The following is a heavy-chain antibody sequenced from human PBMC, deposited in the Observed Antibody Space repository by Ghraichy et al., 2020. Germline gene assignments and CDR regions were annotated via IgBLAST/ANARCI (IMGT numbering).Heavy chain of an antibody. Sequence: GGSLRLSCAASGFTLSSNTMNWVRQTPGQGLEWVASISRSITYIYYGDSVQGRFTISTDNSNSSLYLQMNSLRAEDTAVYFCATKSSGIYCTCGNCYHFDYWGQGTLVTVSS. V-gene: IGHV3-21*06. CDR3: ATKSSGIYCTCGNCYHFDY. CDR2: ISRSITYI. D-gene: IGHD2-15*01. J-gene: IGHJ4*02. CDR1: GFTLSSNT.